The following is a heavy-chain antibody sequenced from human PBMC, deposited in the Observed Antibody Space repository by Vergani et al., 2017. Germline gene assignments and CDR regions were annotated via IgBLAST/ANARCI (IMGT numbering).Heavy chain of an antibody. J-gene: IGHJ5*02. CDR1: GGSISSYY. Sequence: QVQLQESGPGLVKPSETLSLTCTVSGGSISSYYWSWIRQPPGKGLEWIGYIYYSGSTNYNPSLKSRVTISVDTSKNQFSRKLSSVTAADTAVYYCARDQAGTGWFDPWGQGTLVTVSS. V-gene: IGHV4-59*01. CDR2: IYYSGST. D-gene: IGHD6-13*01. CDR3: ARDQAGTGWFDP.